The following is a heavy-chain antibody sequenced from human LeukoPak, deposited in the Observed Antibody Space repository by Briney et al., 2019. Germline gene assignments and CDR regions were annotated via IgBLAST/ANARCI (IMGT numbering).Heavy chain of an antibody. V-gene: IGHV4-39*07. D-gene: IGHD1-14*01. CDR1: GVSISSGDYY. J-gene: IGHJ4*02. CDR2: INHSGST. Sequence: SETLPLTCTVSGVSISSGDYYWSWIRQPPGKGLEWIGEINHSGSTNYNPSLKSRVTISVDTSKNQFSLKLSSVTAADTAVYYCARVYNGGSSDYWGQGTLVTVSS. CDR3: ARVYNGGSSDY.